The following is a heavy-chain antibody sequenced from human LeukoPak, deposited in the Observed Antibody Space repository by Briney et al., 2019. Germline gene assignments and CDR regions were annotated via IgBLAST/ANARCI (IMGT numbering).Heavy chain of an antibody. J-gene: IGHJ6*03. D-gene: IGHD6-19*01. CDR3: ARAAIAVAGDYNYHYMDV. CDR1: GYTFTGHY. Sequence: GASVKVSCKASGYTFTGHYMHWVRQAPGQGLEWMGWIYPSSGDTDYSHIFEGRVTMTRDTSISTAYMELSRLRSDDTAVYYCARAAIAVAGDYNYHYMDVWGKGTTVTVSS. V-gene: IGHV1-2*07. CDR2: IYPSSGDT.